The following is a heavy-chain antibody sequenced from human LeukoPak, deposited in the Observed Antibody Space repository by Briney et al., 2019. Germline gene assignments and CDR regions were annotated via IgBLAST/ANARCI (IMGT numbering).Heavy chain of an antibody. CDR2: INSGGSGT. CDR3: ARGGGLDV. D-gene: IGHD3-16*01. V-gene: IGHV3-74*01. CDR1: GFAFSSNW. Sequence: GGSLRLSCAASGFAFSSNWMHWVRQTPGKGLVWVSRINSGGSGTSYAASVEGRFTISRDNVKNTLYLQMSNLRAEDTAVYFCARGGGLDVWGQGATVTVSS. J-gene: IGHJ6*02.